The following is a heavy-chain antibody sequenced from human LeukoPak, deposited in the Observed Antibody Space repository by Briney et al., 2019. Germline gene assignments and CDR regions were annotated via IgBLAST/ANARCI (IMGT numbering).Heavy chain of an antibody. Sequence: PGGSLRLSCAASGFSISSYTMNWVRQAPGKGLEWVSSISSSSSYIHYADSVKGRFTISRDNAKNSLYLQMNSLRVEDTAVYYCARDLAQGPITIFGVVIDYWGQGTLVTVSS. J-gene: IGHJ4*02. CDR1: GFSISSYT. D-gene: IGHD3-3*01. CDR3: ARDLAQGPITIFGVVIDY. CDR2: ISSSSSYI. V-gene: IGHV3-21*01.